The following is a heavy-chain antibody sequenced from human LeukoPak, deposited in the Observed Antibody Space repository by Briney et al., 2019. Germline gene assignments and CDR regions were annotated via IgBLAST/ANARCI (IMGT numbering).Heavy chain of an antibody. CDR1: GYTFTGYY. D-gene: IGHD3-16*02. Sequence: ASVKVSCKASGYTFTGYYVHWVRQAPGQGLEWMGWINPNSGGTNYAQKFQGRVTMTRDTSISTAYMELSRLRSDDTAVYYCARAPYDYVWGSYRYTGLYFDYWGQGTLVTVSS. V-gene: IGHV1-2*02. CDR3: ARAPYDYVWGSYRYTGLYFDY. J-gene: IGHJ4*02. CDR2: INPNSGGT.